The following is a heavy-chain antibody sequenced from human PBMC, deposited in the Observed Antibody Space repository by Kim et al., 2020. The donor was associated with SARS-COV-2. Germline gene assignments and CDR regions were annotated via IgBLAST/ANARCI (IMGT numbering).Heavy chain of an antibody. Sequence: SETLSLTCTVSGGSISSYYWSWIRQPPGKGLEWIGYIYYSGSTNYNPSLKSRVTISVDTSKNQFSLKLSSVTAADTAVYYCARGTRRDIVLMVYDRNNWFDPWGQGTLGTVSS. D-gene: IGHD2-8*01. CDR2: IYYSGST. CDR1: GGSISSYY. V-gene: IGHV4-59*13. CDR3: ARGTRRDIVLMVYDRNNWFDP. J-gene: IGHJ5*02.